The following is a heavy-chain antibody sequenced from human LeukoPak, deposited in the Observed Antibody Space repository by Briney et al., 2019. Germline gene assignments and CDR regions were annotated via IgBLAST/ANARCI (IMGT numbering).Heavy chain of an antibody. V-gene: IGHV4-59*01. CDR1: GGSISSYY. D-gene: IGHD6-13*01. CDR2: IYYSGST. Sequence: SETLSLTCTVSGGSISSYYWSWIRQPPGKGLEWIGYIYYSGSTNYNPSLKSRVTISVDTSKNQFSLKLSSVTAADTAVYYCARGQQLVYAFDIWGQGTMVTVSS. J-gene: IGHJ3*02. CDR3: ARGQQLVYAFDI.